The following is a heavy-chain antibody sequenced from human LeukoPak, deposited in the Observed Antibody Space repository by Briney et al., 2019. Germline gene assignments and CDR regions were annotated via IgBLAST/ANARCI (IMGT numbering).Heavy chain of an antibody. V-gene: IGHV4-30-2*01. CDR3: ARDLGRYCSSTSCYPDWFDP. D-gene: IGHD2-2*01. Sequence: PSETLSLTCTVSGGSISSGGYYWSWIRQPPGKGLEWIGYIYHSGSTYCNPSLKSRVTISVDSSKNQFSLKLSSVTAADTAVYYCARDLGRYCSSTSCYPDWFDPWGQGTLVTVSS. CDR2: IYHSGST. J-gene: IGHJ5*02. CDR1: GGSISSGGYY.